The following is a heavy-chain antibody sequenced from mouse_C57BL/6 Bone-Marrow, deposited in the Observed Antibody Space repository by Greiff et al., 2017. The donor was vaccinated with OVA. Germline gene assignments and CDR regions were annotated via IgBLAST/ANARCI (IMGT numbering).Heavy chain of an antibody. D-gene: IGHD2-1*01. V-gene: IGHV5-17*01. CDR1: GFTFSDYG. CDR3: TRTYGNYPDY. Sequence: EVMLVESGGGLVKPGGSLKLSCAASGFTFSDYGMHWVRQAPEKGLEWVAYISSGSSTIYYADTVKGRFTISRDNAKNTLFLQMTSLRSEDTAMYYCTRTYGNYPDYWGQGTTLTVSS. CDR2: ISSGSSTI. J-gene: IGHJ2*01.